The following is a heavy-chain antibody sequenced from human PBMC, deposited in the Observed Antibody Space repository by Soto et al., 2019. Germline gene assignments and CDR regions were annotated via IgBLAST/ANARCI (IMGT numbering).Heavy chain of an antibody. CDR1: GFTFSSYG. Sequence: GSLRLSCAASGFTFSSYGMHWVRQAPGKGLEWVAVIWYDGSNKYYADSVKGRFTISRDNSKNTLHLQMNSLRAEDTAVYYCARGGLTMVRNYYFDHWGQGTLVTVSS. CDR2: IWYDGSNK. V-gene: IGHV3-33*01. CDR3: ARGGLTMVRNYYFDH. J-gene: IGHJ4*02. D-gene: IGHD3-10*01.